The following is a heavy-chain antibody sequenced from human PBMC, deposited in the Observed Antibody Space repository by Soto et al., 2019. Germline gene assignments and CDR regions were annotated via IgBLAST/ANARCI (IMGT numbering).Heavy chain of an antibody. D-gene: IGHD6-6*01. Sequence: QVQLVESGGGVVQPGRSLRLSCAASGFTFSSYGMHWVRQAPGKGLEWVAVISYDGSNKYYADTVKGRFTISRDNSVNTLFLQMNSLRAEDTAVYYFATPRIAARSGFDYWGQGTLVTVSS. V-gene: IGHV3-30*03. J-gene: IGHJ4*02. CDR3: ATPRIAARSGFDY. CDR1: GFTFSSYG. CDR2: ISYDGSNK.